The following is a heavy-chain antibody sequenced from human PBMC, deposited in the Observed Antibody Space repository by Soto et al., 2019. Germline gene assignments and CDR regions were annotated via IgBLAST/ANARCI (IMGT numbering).Heavy chain of an antibody. J-gene: IGHJ4*02. CDR2: ISYDGSNK. V-gene: IGHV3-30-3*01. Sequence: QVQLVESWGGVVQPGRSLRLSCAASGFTFSSYAMHWVRQAPGKGLEWVAVISYDGSNKYYADSVKGRLTISRDNSKNTLYLQMNSLRAEDTAVYYCARVGVQMATTDDFWGQGTLVTVSS. CDR3: ARVGVQMATTDDF. CDR1: GFTFSSYA. D-gene: IGHD1-1*01.